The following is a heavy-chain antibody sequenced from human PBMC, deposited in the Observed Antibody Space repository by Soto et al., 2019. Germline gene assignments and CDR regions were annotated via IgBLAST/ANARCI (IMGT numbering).Heavy chain of an antibody. J-gene: IGHJ3*02. Sequence: SVKVSCKASGGTLSAYGISWLRQAPGQGLEWMGGIIPIFGTPTYAQKSQGRVTFTADESTSTVYMELNSLKSDDTALYYRAREKFTAAWGAFHIWGQGTMVTV. CDR3: AREKFTAAWGAFHI. V-gene: IGHV1-69*13. CDR2: IIPIFGTP. D-gene: IGHD3-16*01. CDR1: GGTLSAYG.